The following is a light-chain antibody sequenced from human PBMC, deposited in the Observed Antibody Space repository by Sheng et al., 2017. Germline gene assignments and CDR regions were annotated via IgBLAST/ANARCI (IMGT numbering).Light chain of an antibody. V-gene: IGLV2-14*03. J-gene: IGLJ1*01. Sequence: QSALTQPASVSGSPGQSITISCTGTSSDVGGYNYVSWYQQHPGKAPKLLIYDVTNRPSGVSNRFSGSKSGNTASLTISGLQAEDEADYYCSSYVSSNTRVFGTGNQSHRP. CDR3: SSYVSSNTRV. CDR1: SSDVGGYNY. CDR2: DVT.